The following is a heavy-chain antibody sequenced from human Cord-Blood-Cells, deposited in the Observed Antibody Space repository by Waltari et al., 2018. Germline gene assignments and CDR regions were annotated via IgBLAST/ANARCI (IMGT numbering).Heavy chain of an antibody. Sequence: QVQLVQSGAEVKKPGASVKVSCKASGYTFTGYYMHWVRQAPGQGLEWMGWINPNSGDTNYAQKFQGRVTMTRDTSISTAYMELSRLRSDDTAVYYCARVLKPVVTAIDYWGQGTLVTVSS. CDR1: GYTFTGYY. D-gene: IGHD2-21*02. J-gene: IGHJ4*02. CDR2: INPNSGDT. CDR3: ARVLKPVVTAIDY. V-gene: IGHV1-2*02.